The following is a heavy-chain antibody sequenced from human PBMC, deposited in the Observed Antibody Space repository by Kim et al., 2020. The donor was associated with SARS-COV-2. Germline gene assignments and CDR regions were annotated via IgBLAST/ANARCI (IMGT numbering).Heavy chain of an antibody. Sequence: SETLSLTCTVSGGSISSSSYYWGWIRKPPGQGLEWIGSIYYSGSTYYNPSLKSRVTISVDTSKNQFALKLSSVKAADTAVYYCARQRSRITIFGVVINDAFDIWGHGTMVTVSS. D-gene: IGHD3-3*01. CDR2: IYYSGST. V-gene: IGHV4-39*01. CDR1: GGSISSSSYY. CDR3: ARQRSRITIFGVVINDAFDI. J-gene: IGHJ3*02.